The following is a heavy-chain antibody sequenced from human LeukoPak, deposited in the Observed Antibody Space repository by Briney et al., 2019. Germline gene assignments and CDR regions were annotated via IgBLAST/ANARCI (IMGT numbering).Heavy chain of an antibody. J-gene: IGHJ4*02. D-gene: IGHD6-19*01. CDR1: GYTFTGYF. CDR2: INPNSGST. V-gene: IGHV1-2*02. CDR3: ARLYSSGWYSFDY. Sequence: ASVKVSCKASGYTFTGYFMHWVRQAPGQGLEWMGWINPNSGSTNYAQKFQGRVTMTRDTSISTAYMELTSLRSDDTAVYYCARLYSSGWYSFDYWGQGTPVTVSS.